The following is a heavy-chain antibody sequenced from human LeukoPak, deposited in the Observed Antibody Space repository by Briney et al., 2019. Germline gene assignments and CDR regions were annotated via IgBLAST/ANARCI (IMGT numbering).Heavy chain of an antibody. CDR1: GFTFSSYW. V-gene: IGHV3-74*01. CDR2: INTDGSST. CDR3: AKGGDGYNYVGY. Sequence: GGSLRLSCAASGFTFSSYWMHWVRQAPGKGLVWVSRINTDGSSTSYADSVKGRFTISRDNAKNTLYLQMNSLRAEDTAVYYCAKGGDGYNYVGYWGQGTLVTVSS. J-gene: IGHJ4*02. D-gene: IGHD5-24*01.